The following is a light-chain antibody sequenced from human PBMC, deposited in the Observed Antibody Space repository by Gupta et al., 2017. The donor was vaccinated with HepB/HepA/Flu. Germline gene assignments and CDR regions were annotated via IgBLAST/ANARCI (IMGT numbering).Light chain of an antibody. CDR2: KDS. Sequence: YELTQPTSVSVSPGQTARINCAGDALQKQYAYWYQQQPGQAPVLVIYKDSARPSGIPERFSGSSSGTQATLSISGVQAEDEADYYCQSADMTTSSYVFGTGTKVTVL. CDR1: ALQKQY. J-gene: IGLJ1*01. V-gene: IGLV3-25*03. CDR3: QSADMTTSSYV.